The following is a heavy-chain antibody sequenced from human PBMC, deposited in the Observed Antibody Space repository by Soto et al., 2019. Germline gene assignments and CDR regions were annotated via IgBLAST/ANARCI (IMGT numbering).Heavy chain of an antibody. D-gene: IGHD3-10*01. CDR3: ARGLNYGSRSYLFDT. Sequence: SETLSLTCTVSGGSVSSGTYSWSWILQPRGKGMEWTGYIYYSGSTNHNTSLNSRVKISVDTSKNPLSMKLSYVTDAENAVYSSARGLNYGSRSYLFDTWGQGTLVTVSS. J-gene: IGHJ5*02. CDR2: IYYSGST. V-gene: IGHV4-61*01. CDR1: GGSVSSGTYS.